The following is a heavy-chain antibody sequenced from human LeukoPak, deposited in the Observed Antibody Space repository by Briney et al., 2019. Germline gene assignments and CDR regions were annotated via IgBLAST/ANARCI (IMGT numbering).Heavy chain of an antibody. CDR3: ARGRYYDFWSGYSNFDY. V-gene: IGHV1-18*01. Sequence: ASVKVSCKASGYTFTSYDINWVRQATGQGLEWMGWISAYNGNTNYAQKLQGRVTMTTDTSTSTAYMELRSLRSDDTAVYYCARGRYYDFWSGYSNFDYWGQGTLVTVSS. J-gene: IGHJ4*02. CDR2: ISAYNGNT. CDR1: GYTFTSYD. D-gene: IGHD3-3*01.